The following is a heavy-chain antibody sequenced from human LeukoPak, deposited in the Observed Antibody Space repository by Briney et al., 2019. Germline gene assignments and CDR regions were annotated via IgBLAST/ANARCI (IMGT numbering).Heavy chain of an antibody. Sequence: GGSLRLSCAASGFALSVHIINWVRQAPGKGLEWVSAISGSDGSTYYADSVKGRFTISRDKSKNTVYLQMNSLRAEDTAVYYCAKRGGWLDYYYGMDVWGQGTTVTVSS. D-gene: IGHD3-10*01. V-gene: IGHV3-23*01. CDR2: ISGSDGST. CDR3: AKRGGWLDYYYGMDV. CDR1: GFALSVHI. J-gene: IGHJ6*02.